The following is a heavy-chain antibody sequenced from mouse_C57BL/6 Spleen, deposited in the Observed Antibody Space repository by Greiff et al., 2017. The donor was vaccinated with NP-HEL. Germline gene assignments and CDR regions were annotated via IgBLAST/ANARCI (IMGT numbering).Heavy chain of an antibody. CDR3: ARDKITTVASYYFDY. Sequence: EVQLVESGGGLVKPGGSLKLSCAASGFTFSSYAMSWVRQTPEKRLEWVATISDGGSYTYYPDNVKGRFTISRDNAKNNLYLQMSHLKSEDTAMYYCARDKITTVASYYFDYWGQGTTLTVSS. V-gene: IGHV5-4*01. D-gene: IGHD1-1*01. CDR2: ISDGGSYT. CDR1: GFTFSSYA. J-gene: IGHJ2*01.